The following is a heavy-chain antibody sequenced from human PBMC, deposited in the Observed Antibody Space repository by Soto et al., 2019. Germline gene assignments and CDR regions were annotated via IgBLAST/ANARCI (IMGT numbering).Heavy chain of an antibody. CDR3: ARDCTYCGGDTGREAFDI. CDR1: GYTFNIYA. J-gene: IGHJ3*02. V-gene: IGHV1-3*01. Sequence: QVRLEQSGADVKTPGASVKVSCQASGYTFNIYAIHWVRQAPGQRPEWIGWMNAGNGNTEYSPKFHGRVTMTRDRYARAAYMELSGLTSEDTAVYYCARDCTYCGGDTGREAFDIWGQGTMVTVS. CDR2: MNAGNGNT. D-gene: IGHD2-21*01.